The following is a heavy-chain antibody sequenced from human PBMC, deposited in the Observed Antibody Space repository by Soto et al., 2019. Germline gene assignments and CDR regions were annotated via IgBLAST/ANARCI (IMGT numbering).Heavy chain of an antibody. CDR3: AKDLGYCSTTTCPIWDEYYYGIDV. V-gene: IGHV3-30*18. CDR1: GFIFSRYG. CDR2: ISVDGNYK. J-gene: IGHJ6*02. Sequence: GGSLRLSCAASGFIFSRYGIHWVRQAPGKGLEWVALISVDGNYKYYADSVEGRFTISRDNSKNTLDLQMSSLRIEDTAVYYCAKDLGYCSTTTCPIWDEYYYGIDVWGQGTTVTVSS. D-gene: IGHD2-2*01.